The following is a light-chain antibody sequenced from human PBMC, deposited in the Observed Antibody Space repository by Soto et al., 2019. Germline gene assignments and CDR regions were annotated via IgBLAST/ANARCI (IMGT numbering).Light chain of an antibody. V-gene: IGKV3-11*01. J-gene: IGKJ4*01. CDR2: EAS. CDR1: QSVGNN. Sequence: EIVLTQSPATLSLSPGERATLSCRASQSVGNNLAWYQQKPGQAPGLLIYEASTRATGIPARFSGSGSGTDFTLTISSLEPEDFAVYYCQQHAHWPLTLGGGTKVDLK. CDR3: QQHAHWPLT.